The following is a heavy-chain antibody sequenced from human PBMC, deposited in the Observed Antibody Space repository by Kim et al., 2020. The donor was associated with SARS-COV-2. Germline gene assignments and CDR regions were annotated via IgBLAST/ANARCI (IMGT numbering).Heavy chain of an antibody. D-gene: IGHD3-3*01. CDR3: AAVSKPITIFGFRADRVLNYYGMDV. CDR1: GFTFTSSA. CDR2: IVVGSGNT. Sequence: SVKVSCKASGFTFTSSAMQWVRQARGQRLEWIGWIVVGSGNTNYAQKFQERVTITRDMSTSTAYMELSSLRSEDTAVYYCAAVSKPITIFGFRADRVLNYYGMDVWGQGTTVTVSS. J-gene: IGHJ6*02. V-gene: IGHV1-58*02.